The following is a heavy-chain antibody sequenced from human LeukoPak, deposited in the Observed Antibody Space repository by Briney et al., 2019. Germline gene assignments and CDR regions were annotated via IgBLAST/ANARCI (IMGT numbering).Heavy chain of an antibody. V-gene: IGHV3-48*03. J-gene: IGHJ4*02. D-gene: IGHD2-2*01. CDR2: ISSSGSTI. CDR1: GFTFSSYE. CDR3: ARRYCSSTSCLFDY. Sequence: AGGSLRLFCAASGFTFSSYEMNWVRQAPGKGLEWVSYISSSGSTIYYADSVKGRFTISRDNAKNSLHLQMNSLRAEDTAVYYCARRYCSSTSCLFDYWGQGTLVTVSS.